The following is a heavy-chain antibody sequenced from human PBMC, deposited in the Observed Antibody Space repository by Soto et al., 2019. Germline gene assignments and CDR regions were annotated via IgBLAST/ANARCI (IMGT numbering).Heavy chain of an antibody. CDR1: GGSIRSYD. CDR3: ARISSVDPYGYVNGGLDV. D-gene: IGHD5-18*01. CDR2: FYHSGNS. V-gene: IGHV4-59*01. J-gene: IGHJ6*02. Sequence: SETLSLTCSVCGGSIRSYDWSWIRPSPEKGPEWSGYFYHSGNSNYNPSLKSRVTISADTSKNQLSLSLRSVTAADTAVYFCARISSVDPYGYVNGGLDVWGQGTTVTVSS.